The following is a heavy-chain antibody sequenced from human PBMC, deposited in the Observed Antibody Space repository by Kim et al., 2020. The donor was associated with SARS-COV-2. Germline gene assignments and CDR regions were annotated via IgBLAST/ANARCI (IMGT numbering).Heavy chain of an antibody. CDR3: ARSGLSCTGGHCYCDS. CDR2: TRNKADTYTT. CDR1: GFTFSDHF. V-gene: IGHV3-72*01. Sequence: GGSLRLSCAASGFTFSDHFMDWVRQAPGKGLEWVGRTRNKADTYTTEYAASVKGRFTISRDDSKNSLYLQMNSLKTEDTAVYYCARSGLSCTGGHCYCDSWGQGTLVTVSS. J-gene: IGHJ4*02. D-gene: IGHD2-8*02.